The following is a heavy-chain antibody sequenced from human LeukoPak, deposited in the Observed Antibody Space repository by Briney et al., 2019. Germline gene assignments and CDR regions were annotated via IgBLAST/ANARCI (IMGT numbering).Heavy chain of an antibody. CDR2: IKQDGSEK. V-gene: IGHV3-7*01. CDR1: GFTFSSYW. D-gene: IGHD3-22*01. CDR3: ARVSDDSSGYRLDI. J-gene: IGHJ3*02. Sequence: GGSLRLSCAASGFTFSSYWMSWVRQAPGKGLEWVANIKQDGSEKYYVDSVKGRFTISRDNAKNSLYLQMNSQRAEDTAVYYCARVSDDSSGYRLDIWGQGTMVTVSS.